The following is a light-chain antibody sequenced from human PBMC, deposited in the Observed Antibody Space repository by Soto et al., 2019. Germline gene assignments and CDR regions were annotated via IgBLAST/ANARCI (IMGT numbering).Light chain of an antibody. CDR3: QQYYSYPRT. CDR1: QGISRY. V-gene: IGKV1-8*01. CDR2: AAS. J-gene: IGKJ1*01. Sequence: AIRMTQSPSSLSASTGDRVTITCRASQGISRYLAWYQQKPGKAPKLLIYAASTLQSGVPSRFSGSGSGTDFTLTISCLKSEDFATYYCQQYYSYPRTFGQGTKVEIK.